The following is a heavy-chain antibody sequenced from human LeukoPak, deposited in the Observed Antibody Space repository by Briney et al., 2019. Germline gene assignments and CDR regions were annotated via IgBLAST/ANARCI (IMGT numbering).Heavy chain of an antibody. D-gene: IGHD5-18*01. J-gene: IGHJ6*03. V-gene: IGHV4-59*11. CDR3: AKPWCGYSHGYNYYYYYREV. CDR1: GGSISSLL. Sequence: SETLSLTCTASGGSISSLLLSLTRQPPGKGLEWIGYIYYSGSTNYNPSLKSRVTISVDTSKNHFSLKLSSVTAADTAVYYCAKPWCGYSHGYNYYYYYREVWGKGTTVTVSS. CDR2: IYYSGST.